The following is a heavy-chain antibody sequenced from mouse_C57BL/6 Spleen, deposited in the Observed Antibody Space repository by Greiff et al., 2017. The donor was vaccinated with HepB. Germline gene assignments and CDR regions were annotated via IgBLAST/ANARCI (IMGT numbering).Heavy chain of an antibody. J-gene: IGHJ1*03. D-gene: IGHD2-4*01. CDR2: IHPNSGST. CDR3: ARKEDDSWYFDV. Sequence: VKLQQPGAELVKPGASVKLSCKASGYTFTSYWMHWVKQRPGQGLEWIGMIHPNSGSTNYNEKFKSKATLTVDKSSSTAYMQLSSLTSEDSAVYYCARKEDDSWYFDVWGTGTTVTVSS. V-gene: IGHV1-64*01. CDR1: GYTFTSYW.